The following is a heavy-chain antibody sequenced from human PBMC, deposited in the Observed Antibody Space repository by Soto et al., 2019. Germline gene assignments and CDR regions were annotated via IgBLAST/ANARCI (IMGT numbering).Heavy chain of an antibody. D-gene: IGHD3-3*01. J-gene: IGHJ5*02. Sequence: SETLSLTCAVYGGSFSCYYWSWIRQPPGKGLEWIGEINHSGSTNYNPSLKSRVTISVDTSKNQFSLKLSSVTAADTAVYYCAREGYDFWSGPLNWFDPWGQGTLVTVSS. CDR1: GGSFSCYY. CDR3: AREGYDFWSGPLNWFDP. V-gene: IGHV4-34*01. CDR2: INHSGST.